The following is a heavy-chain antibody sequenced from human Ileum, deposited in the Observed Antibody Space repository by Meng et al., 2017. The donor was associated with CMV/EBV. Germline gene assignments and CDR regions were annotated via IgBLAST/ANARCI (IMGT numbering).Heavy chain of an antibody. D-gene: IGHD6-6*01. CDR1: GYTFTGYD. Sequence: ASVKVSCKASGYTFTGYDINWVRQATGQGLEWMGWMNPNSGNTGYAQNFQGRVTMTRNTSISTVYMELSGLRSEDTAVYYCARRRGGSSWGDFDYWGQGTLVTVSS. CDR2: MNPNSGNT. V-gene: IGHV1-8*01. J-gene: IGHJ4*02. CDR3: ARRRGGSSWGDFDY.